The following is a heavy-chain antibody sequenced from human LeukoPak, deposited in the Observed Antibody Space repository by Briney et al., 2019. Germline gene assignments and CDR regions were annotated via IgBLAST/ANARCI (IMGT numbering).Heavy chain of an antibody. V-gene: IGHV2-5*01. Sequence: SGPTLVNPTQTLTLTCTFSGFSLSTNGVGVGWIRQPPGKALEWLALIYWNGDERYSPFLKSRLTITKDTSKNQVVLTVTNMDPVDTATYYCAHRPLYTDVFDIWGQGTMVTVSS. D-gene: IGHD4-11*01. CDR3: AHRPLYTDVFDI. CDR2: IYWNGDE. CDR1: GFSLSTNGVG. J-gene: IGHJ3*02.